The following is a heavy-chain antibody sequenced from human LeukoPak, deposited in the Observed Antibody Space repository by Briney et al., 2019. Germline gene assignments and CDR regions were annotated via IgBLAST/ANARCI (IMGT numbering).Heavy chain of an antibody. CDR3: ARSTGGIFDY. V-gene: IGHV3-74*01. D-gene: IGHD2-8*02. CDR2: INSDGSTT. CDR1: GFTFSSYW. J-gene: IGHJ4*01. Sequence: GGSLRLSCAASGFTFSSYWMHWVRQVPGKGLVWVSRINSDGSTTSHADSVKGRFTISRDNAKNTLYLQMNSLRAEDTAVYYCARSTGGIFDYWGQEPWSPSPQ.